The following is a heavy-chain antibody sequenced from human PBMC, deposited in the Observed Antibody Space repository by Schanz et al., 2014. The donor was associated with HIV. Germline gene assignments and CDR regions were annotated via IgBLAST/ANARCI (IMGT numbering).Heavy chain of an antibody. CDR2: FSGSAGST. V-gene: IGHV3-23*01. CDR1: GFNFSNYA. J-gene: IGHJ5*02. D-gene: IGHD3-22*01. CDR3: TGGLYYDSTPFDP. Sequence: EVRLLESGGGLVQPGGSLRLACSASGFNFSNYAMHWVRQTAGKGLAWVSGFSGSAGSTYYADSVKGRFTISRDNSKNTLYLQMNSLRAEDTAVYYCTGGLYYDSTPFDPWGQGTLVTVSS.